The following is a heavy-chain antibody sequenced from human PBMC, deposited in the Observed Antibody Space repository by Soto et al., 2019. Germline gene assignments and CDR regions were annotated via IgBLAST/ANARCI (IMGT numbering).Heavy chain of an antibody. D-gene: IGHD3-10*01. CDR2: IYYSGST. CDR3: ARRRGNWYFDL. J-gene: IGHJ2*01. Sequence: QVQLQESGPGLVKPSETLSLTCSVSGGSISGYYWSWIRQPPGKGLEWIGYIYYSGSTDYNPSLRSRVSISVDTSNNKHSLKLTSVTAADTAGYSCARRRGNWYFDLWGRGTLVTVSS. CDR1: GGSISGYY. V-gene: IGHV4-59*08.